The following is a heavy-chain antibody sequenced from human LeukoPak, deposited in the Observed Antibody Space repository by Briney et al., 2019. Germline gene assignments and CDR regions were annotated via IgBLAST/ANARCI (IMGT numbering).Heavy chain of an antibody. Sequence: INXXXXTNYNPSLKSRVTISVDTSKNQFSLKLSSVTAADTAVYYCARGPVDIVVVPAAKAFAVATFDYWGQGTLVTVSS. J-gene: IGHJ4*02. D-gene: IGHD2-2*01. CDR2: INXXXXT. CDR3: ARGPVDIVVVPAAKAFAVATFDY. V-gene: IGHV4-34*01.